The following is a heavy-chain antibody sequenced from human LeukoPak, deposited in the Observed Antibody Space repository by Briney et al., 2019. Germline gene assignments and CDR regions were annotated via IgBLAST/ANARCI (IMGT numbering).Heavy chain of an antibody. CDR1: GFTFDDYV. CDR2: IGGDGTST. CDR3: AKGSSGYGFLDY. V-gene: IGHV3-43*02. D-gene: IGHD5-12*01. J-gene: IGHJ4*02. Sequence: PGGSLRLSCAASGFTFDDYVMRWVRQAPGKGLEWVSLIGGDGTSTYYADSVRGRFTISRDSSKNSLSLQMNSLRTEDTALYYSAKGSSGYGFLDYWGQGTLVTVSS.